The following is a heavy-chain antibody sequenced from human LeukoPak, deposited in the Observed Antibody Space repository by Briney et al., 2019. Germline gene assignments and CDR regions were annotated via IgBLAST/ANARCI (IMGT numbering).Heavy chain of an antibody. CDR1: GGTISSGSNF. J-gene: IGHJ4*02. D-gene: IGHD6-19*01. CDR3: ARGRLARIPYFDS. CDR2: GDYSGTI. V-gene: IGHV4-31*02. Sequence: SETLSLTCSAFGGTISSGSNFWSWIAPLPGKDLDWLGYGDYSGTIYYNSSLESRLTLSVDTSNNQFSLDLRSRTAADTAVYYCARGRLARIPYFDSWGQGALVGVSS.